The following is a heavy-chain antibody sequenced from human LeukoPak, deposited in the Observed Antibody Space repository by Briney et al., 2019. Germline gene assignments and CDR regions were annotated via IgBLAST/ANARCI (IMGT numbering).Heavy chain of an antibody. J-gene: IGHJ4*02. D-gene: IGHD3-10*01. CDR2: INSDGSST. Sequence: GRSLRLSCAASGFTFSSYWMHWVRQAPGKGLVWVSRINSDGSSTSYADSVKGRFTISRDNAKNTLYLQMNSLRAEDTAVYYCASGAVPGFLDYWGQGTLVTVSS. V-gene: IGHV3-74*01. CDR3: ASGAVPGFLDY. CDR1: GFTFSSYW.